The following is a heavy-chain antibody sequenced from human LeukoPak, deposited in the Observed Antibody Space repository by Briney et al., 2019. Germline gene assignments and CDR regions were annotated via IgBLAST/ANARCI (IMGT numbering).Heavy chain of an antibody. CDR2: ICGSGDTT. D-gene: IGHD2-15*01. CDR3: AKGNGVSCYSFFDY. CDR1: GFTFSTYA. V-gene: IGHV3-23*01. Sequence: PGGSLRLSCAASGFTFSTYAMSWVRQAPGKGLEWVSVICGSGDTTYYTDSVKGRFTISRDNSKNTLYLQMNSLRAEDTAIYYCAKGNGVSCYSFFDYWGQGALVTVSS. J-gene: IGHJ4*02.